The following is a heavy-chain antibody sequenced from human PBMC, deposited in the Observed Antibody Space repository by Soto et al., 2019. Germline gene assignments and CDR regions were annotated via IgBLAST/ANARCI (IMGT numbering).Heavy chain of an antibody. Sequence: EVQLLESGVGLVQPGGSLRLSSAASGFNFKNYAMNWVRQAPGKGLEWASGISARGDSTYYADSVRGRFTISRDNSNNTVFLRMSGLSVEDTAIYYCAKPERYASGMDVWGQGTTVTVSS. V-gene: IGHV3-23*01. D-gene: IGHD2-2*01. CDR1: GFNFKNYA. CDR3: AKPERYASGMDV. J-gene: IGHJ6*02. CDR2: ISARGDST.